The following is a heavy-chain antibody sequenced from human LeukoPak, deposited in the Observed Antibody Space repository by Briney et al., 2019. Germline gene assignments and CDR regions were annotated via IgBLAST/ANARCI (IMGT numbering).Heavy chain of an antibody. V-gene: IGHV4-34*01. J-gene: IGHJ5*02. CDR3: AKGGYSRCLYETNWFDP. Sequence: SETLSLTCAVYGGSFSGYYWSWIRQPPGKGLEWIGEINHSGSTNYNPSLKSRVTISVDTSKNQFSLKLSSVTAADTAVYYCAKGGYSRCLYETNWFDPWGQGTLVTVSS. CDR2: INHSGST. D-gene: IGHD6-13*01. CDR1: GGSFSGYY.